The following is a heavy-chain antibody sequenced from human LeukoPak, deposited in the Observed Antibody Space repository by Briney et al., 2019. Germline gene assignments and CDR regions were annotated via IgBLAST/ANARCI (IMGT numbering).Heavy chain of an antibody. J-gene: IGHJ4*02. Sequence: PSETLSLTCTVSGGSISGYYWSWIRQPPGKGLEWIGYVSYSGSTNYNPSLKSRVSISVDTSRNQFSLNLRSLTAADTAVYYCARHGGGWSFDYWGQGTLITVSS. CDR1: GGSISGYY. CDR3: ARHGGGWSFDY. CDR2: VSYSGST. V-gene: IGHV4-59*08. D-gene: IGHD6-19*01.